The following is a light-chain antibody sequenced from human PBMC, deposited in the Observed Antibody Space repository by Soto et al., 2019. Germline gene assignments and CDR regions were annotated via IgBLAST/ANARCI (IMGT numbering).Light chain of an antibody. V-gene: IGKV3-15*01. CDR2: GAS. J-gene: IGKJ5*01. Sequence: EIVLTQSPGTLSLSPGERATLSCRASQTVSSNLAWYQQKPGQVPRLLIYGASTRAAGIPARFSGSGSGTDFTITISSLQSEDFAVYYCQQYNKWPSITFGQGTRLEIK. CDR3: QQYNKWPSIT. CDR1: QTVSSN.